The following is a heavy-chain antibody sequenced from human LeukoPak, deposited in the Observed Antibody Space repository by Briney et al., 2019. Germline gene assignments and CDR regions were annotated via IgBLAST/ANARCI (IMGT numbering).Heavy chain of an antibody. D-gene: IGHD5-18*01. V-gene: IGHV3-9*01. CDR2: ISWNSGII. CDR3: TKDSVAMVTTSDY. Sequence: PGRSLRLSCAASGFTFHDYDMHWVRQAPGKGLEWVSGISWNSGIIGYADSVKGRFTTSRDNAKNSLYLQMNSLRPEDTALYYCTKDSVAMVTTSDYWGQGTLVTVSS. CDR1: GFTFHDYD. J-gene: IGHJ4*02.